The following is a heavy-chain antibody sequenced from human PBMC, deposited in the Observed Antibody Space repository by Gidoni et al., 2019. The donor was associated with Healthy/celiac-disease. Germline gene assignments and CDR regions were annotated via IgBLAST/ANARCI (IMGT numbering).Heavy chain of an antibody. CDR1: GFTFSSYA. Sequence: ELQLLESGGGLVQPAGSLRLACAASGFTFSSYAMSWVRQAPGKGLGWVSVMSGSGGRTYNTDSVKCRFTSSRNNSKTSLYLQMNSLRAEDTAVYYCEKSVSSIAARHDYWGQGTLVTVSS. D-gene: IGHD6-6*01. CDR2: MSGSGGRT. J-gene: IGHJ4*02. CDR3: EKSVSSIAARHDY. V-gene: IGHV3-23*01.